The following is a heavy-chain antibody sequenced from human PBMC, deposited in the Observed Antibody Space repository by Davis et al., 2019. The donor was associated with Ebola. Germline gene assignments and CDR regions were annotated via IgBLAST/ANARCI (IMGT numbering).Heavy chain of an antibody. CDR2: IWYDGSNK. D-gene: IGHD6-13*01. Sequence: GGSLRLSCAASGFTFSSYGMHWVRQAPGKGLEWVAVIWYDGSNKYYADSVKGRFTISRDNSKNTLYLQMNSLRAEDTAVYYCARDEAAAMYYFDYWGRGTLVTVSS. J-gene: IGHJ4*02. CDR1: GFTFSSYG. V-gene: IGHV3-33*01. CDR3: ARDEAAAMYYFDY.